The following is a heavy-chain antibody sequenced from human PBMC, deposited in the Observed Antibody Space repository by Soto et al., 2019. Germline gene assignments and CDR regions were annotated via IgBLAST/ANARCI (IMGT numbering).Heavy chain of an antibody. J-gene: IGHJ4*02. CDR1: GGSISSYY. Sequence: SETLSLTCTVSGGSISSYYWSWIRQPPGKGLEWIGYIYYSGSTNYNPSLKSRVTISVDTSKNQFSLKLSSVTAADTAVYYCARHDYGDYVVYFDYWGQGTLVTSPQ. D-gene: IGHD4-17*01. CDR2: IYYSGST. CDR3: ARHDYGDYVVYFDY. V-gene: IGHV4-59*08.